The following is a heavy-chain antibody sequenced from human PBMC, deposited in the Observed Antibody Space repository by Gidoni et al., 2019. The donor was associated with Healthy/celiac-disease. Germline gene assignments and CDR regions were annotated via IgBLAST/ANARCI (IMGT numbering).Heavy chain of an antibody. J-gene: IGHJ1*01. Sequence: EVQLLESGGGLVQPGGSLRLSCAASGFTFSSYAMRWVRQAPGTGLEWVSAISGSGGSTYYADSVKGRFTISRDNSKNTLYLQMNSLRAEDTAVYYCAKGAWEQWLLREHWGQGTLVTVSS. CDR2: ISGSGGST. V-gene: IGHV3-23*01. D-gene: IGHD6-19*01. CDR1: GFTFSSYA. CDR3: AKGAWEQWLLREH.